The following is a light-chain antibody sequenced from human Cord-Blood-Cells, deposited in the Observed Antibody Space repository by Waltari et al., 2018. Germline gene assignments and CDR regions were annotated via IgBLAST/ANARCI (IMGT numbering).Light chain of an antibody. V-gene: IGLV1-47*01. CDR2: RNN. Sequence: QSVLTQPPSASGTPGQRVTISCSGSSSNIGRNYVYWYQQLPGTAPKLLIYRNNQRPSGVPDRFSGPKSGTSASLAISGLRSEDEADYYCAAWDDSLSGRVFGGGTKLTVL. J-gene: IGLJ3*02. CDR1: SSNIGRNY. CDR3: AAWDDSLSGRV.